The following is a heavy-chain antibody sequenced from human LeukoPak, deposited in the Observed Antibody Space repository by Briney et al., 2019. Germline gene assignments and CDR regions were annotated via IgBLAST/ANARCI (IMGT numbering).Heavy chain of an antibody. V-gene: IGHV3-23*01. D-gene: IGHD6-13*01. CDR3: AKRLVAAGPYFDY. CDR1: GFTFSSYA. J-gene: IGHJ4*02. CDR2: ISGSGSST. Sequence: AGGSLRLSCAASGFTFSSYAMSWVRQAPGKGLECVSAISGSGSSTYYADSVKGRFTISRDNSKNTLFLQMNSLRAEDTAVYYCAKRLVAAGPYFDYWGQGTLVTVSS.